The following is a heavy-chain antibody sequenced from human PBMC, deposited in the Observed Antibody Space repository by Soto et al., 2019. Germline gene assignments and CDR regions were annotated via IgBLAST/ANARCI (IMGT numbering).Heavy chain of an antibody. CDR2: IWYDGSNK. V-gene: IGHV3-33*01. J-gene: IGHJ4*02. CDR3: ARSASYSSLYYFDY. Sequence: PGGSLRLSCAASGFTFSSYGMHWVRQAPGKGLEWVAVIWYDGSNKYYADSVKGRFTISRDNSKNTLYLQMNSLRAEDTAVYYCARSASYSSLYYFDYWGQGTLVTVSS. CDR1: GFTFSSYG. D-gene: IGHD6-13*01.